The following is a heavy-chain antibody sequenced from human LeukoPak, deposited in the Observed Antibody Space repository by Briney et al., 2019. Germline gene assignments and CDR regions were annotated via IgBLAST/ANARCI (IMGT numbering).Heavy chain of an antibody. CDR1: GGTFSSYV. Sequence: GASVKVSCKASGGTFSSYVINWVRQAPGQGLERMGGIIPFFGTANYAQKFQGRVTITADESTSTAYMELSSLRSEDTAVYYCARAPYSSGGSTNYYYYYYMDVWGKGTTVTVSS. CDR3: ARAPYSSGGSTNYYYYYYMDV. CDR2: IIPFFGTA. D-gene: IGHD6-19*01. J-gene: IGHJ6*03. V-gene: IGHV1-69*13.